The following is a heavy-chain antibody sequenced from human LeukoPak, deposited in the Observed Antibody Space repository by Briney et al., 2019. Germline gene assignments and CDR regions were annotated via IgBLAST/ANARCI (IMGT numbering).Heavy chain of an antibody. J-gene: IGHJ4*02. D-gene: IGHD3-22*01. V-gene: IGHV4-31*03. CDR2: IYYSGST. CDR3: ATDYYDSSGYFDY. Sequence: SQTPSLTCTVSGGSISSGGYYWSWIRQHPGKGLEWIGYIYYSGSTYYNPSLKSRVTISVDTSKNQFSLKLSSVTAADTAVYYCATDYYDSSGYFDYWGQGTLVTVSS. CDR1: GGSISSGGYY.